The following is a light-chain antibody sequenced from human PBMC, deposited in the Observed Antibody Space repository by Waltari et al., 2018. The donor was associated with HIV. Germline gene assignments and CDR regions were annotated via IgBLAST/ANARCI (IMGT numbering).Light chain of an antibody. CDR1: RSDVGGYNY. J-gene: IGLJ2*01. V-gene: IGLV2-8*01. CDR3: SSYAGSNNLV. CDR2: EVS. Sequence: QSALTQPPSASGSPGQSVTISCPGPRSDVGGYNYVSLYQQHPGKAPKRMIYEVSKRPSGVPDRFSGSKSGNTASLTVSGLQAEDEADYYCSSYAGSNNLVFGGGTKLTVL.